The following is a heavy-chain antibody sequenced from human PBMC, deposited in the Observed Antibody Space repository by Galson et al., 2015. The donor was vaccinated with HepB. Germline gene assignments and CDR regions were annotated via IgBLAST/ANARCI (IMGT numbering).Heavy chain of an antibody. D-gene: IGHD2-2*01. CDR2: INPNSGGT. J-gene: IGHJ2*01. CDR1: GYTFTGYY. V-gene: IGHV1-2*02. Sequence: SVKVSCKASGYTFTGYYMHWVRQAPGQGLEWMGWINPNSGGTNYAQKFQGRVTMTRDTSISTAYMELSRLRSDDTAVYYCARDTSSFAQAVVVPAATYWYFDLWGRGTLVTVSS. CDR3: ARDTSSFAQAVVVPAATYWYFDL.